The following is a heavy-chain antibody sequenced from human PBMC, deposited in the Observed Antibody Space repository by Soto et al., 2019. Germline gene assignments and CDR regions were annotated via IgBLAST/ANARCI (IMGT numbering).Heavy chain of an antibody. J-gene: IGHJ4*02. V-gene: IGHV3-23*01. CDR3: AKRRGAGGHFDF. CDR1: GFTFSSYA. CDR2: VSIGGST. D-gene: IGHD2-15*01. Sequence: GGSLRLSCAASGFTFSSYAMGWVRQGPGKGLEWVAVVSIGGSTHYADSVRGRFTISRDNSKNTLSLQMNSLTAEDTAVYFCAKRRGAGGHFDFWGQGALVTVSS.